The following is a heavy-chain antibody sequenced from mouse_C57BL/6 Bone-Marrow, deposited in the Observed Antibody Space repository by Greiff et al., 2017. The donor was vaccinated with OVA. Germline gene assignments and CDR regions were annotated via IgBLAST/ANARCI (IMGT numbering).Heavy chain of an antibody. J-gene: IGHJ2*01. CDR1: GYTFTSYG. Sequence: QVQLQQSGAELARPGASVKLSCKASGYTFTSYGISWVKQRTGQGLEWIGEIYPRSGNTYYNEKFKGKATLTADKSSSTAYMELRSLTSEDSAVYFCARSGTTAHYRGQGTTLTVSS. CDR2: IYPRSGNT. D-gene: IGHD1-2*01. CDR3: ARSGTTAHY. V-gene: IGHV1-81*01.